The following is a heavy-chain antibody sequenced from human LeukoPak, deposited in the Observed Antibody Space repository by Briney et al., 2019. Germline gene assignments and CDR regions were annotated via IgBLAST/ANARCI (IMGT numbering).Heavy chain of an antibody. CDR2: INPNSGGT. CDR1: GYTFTGYY. V-gene: IGHV1-2*02. D-gene: IGHD1-26*01. CDR3: AREESIGSYQFLHDY. Sequence: ASVKVSCKASGYTFTGYYMHWVRQAPGQGLEWMGWINPNSGGTNYAQKFQGRVTMTRDTSISTAYMELSSLRSEDTAVYYCAREESIGSYQFLHDYWGQGTLVTVSS. J-gene: IGHJ4*02.